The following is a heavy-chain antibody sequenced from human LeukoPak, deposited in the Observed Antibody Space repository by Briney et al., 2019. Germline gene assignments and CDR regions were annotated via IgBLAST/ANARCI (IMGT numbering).Heavy chain of an antibody. CDR3: ARTRRRYFDWLLYLGYMDV. Sequence: ASVKVSCKASGYTFTNYGISWVRQAPGQGLEWMGWISTYNVNIIYAQKLQGRVTMTTDTSTSTAYMELRSLRSDDTAVYYCARTRRRYFDWLLYLGYMDVWGKGTTVTVSS. CDR1: GYTFTNYG. J-gene: IGHJ6*03. V-gene: IGHV1-18*01. D-gene: IGHD3-9*01. CDR2: ISTYNVNI.